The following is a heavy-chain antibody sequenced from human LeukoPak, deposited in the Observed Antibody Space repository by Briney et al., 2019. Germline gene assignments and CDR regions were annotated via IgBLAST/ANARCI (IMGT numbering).Heavy chain of an antibody. CDR2: TYYRSKWYN. CDR3: ARIGNVNYYGSGSMDWFDP. D-gene: IGHD3-10*01. J-gene: IGHJ5*02. V-gene: IGHV6-1*01. Sequence: SQTLSLTCDISGDSVSSNSAAWNWIRQSPLRGLEWLGRTYYRSKWYNDYAVSVKSRITINPDTSKNQFSLQLNSVTPEDTAVYYCARIGNVNYYGSGSMDWFDPWGQGTLVTVSS. CDR1: GDSVSSNSAA.